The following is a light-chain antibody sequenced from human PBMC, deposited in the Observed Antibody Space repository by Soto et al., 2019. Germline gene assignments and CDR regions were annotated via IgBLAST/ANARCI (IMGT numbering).Light chain of an antibody. V-gene: IGKV1-12*01. Sequence: DIQLTKSPSSVSASVGDRVTLTCRASQGISNWLAGYQQKPGKAPKLLISAASTLQCVVPSRFSGSFSGTDFTLTITSLKAAQFATYFCPQAYSLPVTFGQGNNLDIK. CDR3: PQAYSLPVT. J-gene: IGKJ2*01. CDR2: AAS. CDR1: QGISNW.